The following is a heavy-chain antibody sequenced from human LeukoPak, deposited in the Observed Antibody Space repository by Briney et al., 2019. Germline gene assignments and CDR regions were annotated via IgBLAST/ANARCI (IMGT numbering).Heavy chain of an antibody. CDR3: ANQEWLRFNLNAFDI. J-gene: IGHJ3*02. CDR2: INPSGGST. Sequence: GASVKVSCKASGYTLTSYYMHWVRQAPGQGLEWMGIINPSGGSTNYAQKFQGRVTMTRDMSTRTVYVELSSLRFEDTAVYYCANQEWLRFNLNAFDIWGQGTMVTVPS. D-gene: IGHD5-12*01. V-gene: IGHV1-46*01. CDR1: GYTLTSYY.